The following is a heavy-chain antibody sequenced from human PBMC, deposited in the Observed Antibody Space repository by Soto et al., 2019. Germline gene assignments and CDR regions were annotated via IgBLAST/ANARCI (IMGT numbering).Heavy chain of an antibody. CDR1: GFTFSSYG. V-gene: IGHV3-30*03. CDR2: ISYDGSNK. Sequence: GGSLRLSCAASGFTFSSYGMHWVRQAPGKGLEWVAVISYDGSNKYYADSVKGRFTISRDNSKNTLYLQMNSLRAEDTAVYYCAAAHYDFWSGYYGGNAFDIWGQGTIVTVSS. D-gene: IGHD3-3*01. J-gene: IGHJ3*02. CDR3: AAAHYDFWSGYYGGNAFDI.